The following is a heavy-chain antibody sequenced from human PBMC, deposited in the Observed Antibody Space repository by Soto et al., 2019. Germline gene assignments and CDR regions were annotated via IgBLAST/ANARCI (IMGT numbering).Heavy chain of an antibody. Sequence: SVQVSCKASGGTFSSYAISWVRQAPGQGLEWMGGIIPIFGTANYAQKFQGRVTITADESTSTAYMELSSLRSEDTAVYYCARDRGVTTTTPGAFDIWGQGTMVTVSS. D-gene: IGHD4-17*01. CDR1: GGTFSSYA. J-gene: IGHJ3*02. V-gene: IGHV1-69*13. CDR3: ARDRGVTTTTPGAFDI. CDR2: IIPIFGTA.